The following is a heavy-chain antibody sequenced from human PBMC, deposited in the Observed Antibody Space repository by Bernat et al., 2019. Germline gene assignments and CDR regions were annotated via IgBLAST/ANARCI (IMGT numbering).Heavy chain of an antibody. Sequence: EVQLVESGGVVVQPGGSLRLSCAASGFTFDDYTMHWVRQAPGKGLEWVPLISWDGGSTYYADAVKGRFTISRENSNNSLYLQMNSLRTEDTALYYCAKGVRDCSGGSCPSYCYYYYYMDVWGKGTTVTVSS. J-gene: IGHJ6*03. CDR3: AKGVRDCSGGSCPSYCYYYYYMDV. CDR2: ISWDGGST. D-gene: IGHD2-15*01. V-gene: IGHV3-43*01. CDR1: GFTFDDYT.